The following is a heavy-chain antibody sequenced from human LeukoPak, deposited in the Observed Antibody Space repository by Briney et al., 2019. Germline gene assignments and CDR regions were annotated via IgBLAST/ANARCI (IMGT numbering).Heavy chain of an antibody. Sequence: GASVKVSCKASGYTFTSYDINWVGQATGQGLEWMGWMNPNTGNTGYAQKFQGRVTMTRDTSISTAYMELSSLRSDDTAVYYCARKFLGSRGYYFDYWGQGTLVTVSS. J-gene: IGHJ4*02. CDR2: MNPNTGNT. CDR1: GYTFTSYD. D-gene: IGHD3-10*01. CDR3: ARKFLGSRGYYFDY. V-gene: IGHV1-8*01.